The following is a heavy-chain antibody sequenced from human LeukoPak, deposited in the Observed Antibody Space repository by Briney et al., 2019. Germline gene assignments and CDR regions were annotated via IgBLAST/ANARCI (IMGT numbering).Heavy chain of an antibody. Sequence: ASVKVSCKASGYTITSYDINWVRQATGQGLEWMGWMNPNSGNTGYAQKFQGRVTITRNTSISTAYMELSSLRSEDTAVYYCARGREGFDCSSTSCYLHFNYMDVWGKGTTVTVSS. J-gene: IGHJ6*03. CDR2: MNPNSGNT. D-gene: IGHD2-2*01. CDR3: ARGREGFDCSSTSCYLHFNYMDV. V-gene: IGHV1-8*03. CDR1: GYTITSYD.